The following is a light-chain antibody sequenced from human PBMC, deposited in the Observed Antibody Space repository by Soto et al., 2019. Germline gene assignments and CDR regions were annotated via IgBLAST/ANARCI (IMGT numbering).Light chain of an antibody. Sequence: SYELTQPPSVSVAPGQTARITCGGNNIEIKSVHWYQQKPGQAPVLVVYDDGDRTTGIPERFSGSKSGNTATLTTSRVEAGDEADYYCQVWHSSSDHYVFGTGTKLTVL. CDR3: QVWHSSSDHYV. CDR2: DDG. J-gene: IGLJ1*01. CDR1: NIEIKS. V-gene: IGLV3-21*02.